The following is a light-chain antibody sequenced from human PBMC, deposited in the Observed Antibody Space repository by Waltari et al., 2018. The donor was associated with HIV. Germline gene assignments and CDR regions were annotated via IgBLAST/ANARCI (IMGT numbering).Light chain of an antibody. CDR2: GAS. Sequence: DIQVTQSPSSLSASLGDRVTMTCRTSQTISTYLNWYQQRPGAAPKIVISGASTLQNGISSRFTGSGSGTDFALTITNLEADDFATYFCQQSYSPPRTFGQGTTV. CDR1: QTISTY. CDR3: QQSYSPPRT. V-gene: IGKV1-39*01. J-gene: IGKJ1*01.